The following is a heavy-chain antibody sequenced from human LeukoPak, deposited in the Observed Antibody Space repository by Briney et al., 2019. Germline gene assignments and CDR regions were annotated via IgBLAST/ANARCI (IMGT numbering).Heavy chain of an antibody. Sequence: SETLSLTCTVSGGSISNYYWSWIRQPPGKGLEWIGYIYYSGSTNYNPSLKSRVAISVDTSKNQFSLKLSSVTAADTAVYYCASMSPQMGSDYWGQGTLVTVSS. D-gene: IGHD2-8*01. J-gene: IGHJ4*02. CDR3: ASMSPQMGSDY. CDR1: GGSISNYY. CDR2: IYYSGST. V-gene: IGHV4-59*01.